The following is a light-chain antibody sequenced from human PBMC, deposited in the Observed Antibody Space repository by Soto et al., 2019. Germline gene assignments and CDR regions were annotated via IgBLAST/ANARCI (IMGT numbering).Light chain of an antibody. CDR3: QNYNSAPIT. J-gene: IGKJ5*01. CDR2: GAS. Sequence: IKLTQSPSSLSASVGDRVTIPCRAGQGISIYLAWYQQAAGKVPKHLIYGASKLQSGVPSRFRGGGSGTNFTLTISSLQPEDVGTYYCQNYNSAPITFGQGTRLEI. CDR1: QGISIY. V-gene: IGKV1-27*01.